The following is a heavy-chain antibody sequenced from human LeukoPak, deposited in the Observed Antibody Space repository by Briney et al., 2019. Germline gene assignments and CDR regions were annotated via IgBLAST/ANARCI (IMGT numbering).Heavy chain of an antibody. Sequence: KPSETLSLTCTVSGGSISSSSYYWGWIRQPPGKGLEWIGGIYYSGSTYYNPSLKSRVTISVDTSKNQFSLKLSSVTAADTAVYYCAREEYCSSTSCYFYAFDIWGQGTMVTVSS. CDR3: AREEYCSSTSCYFYAFDI. V-gene: IGHV4-39*07. CDR2: IYYSGST. D-gene: IGHD2-2*01. CDR1: GGSISSSSYY. J-gene: IGHJ3*02.